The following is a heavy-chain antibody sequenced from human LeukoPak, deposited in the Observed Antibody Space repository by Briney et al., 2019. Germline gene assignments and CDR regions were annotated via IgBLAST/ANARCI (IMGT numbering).Heavy chain of an antibody. CDR1: GFTFTIFG. Sequence: AGGSPRLSCAASGFTFTIFGLNWVRQAPGKGPEWVSYIDARSGITYYADSVQGRFTISRDNAKESVSLQMNSLRADDTAVYYCARTYDFGRGPPGDAFDNWGPGTSVIVSS. V-gene: IGHV3-48*01. CDR3: ARTYDFGRGPPGDAFDN. J-gene: IGHJ3*02. CDR2: IDARSGIT. D-gene: IGHD3-3*01.